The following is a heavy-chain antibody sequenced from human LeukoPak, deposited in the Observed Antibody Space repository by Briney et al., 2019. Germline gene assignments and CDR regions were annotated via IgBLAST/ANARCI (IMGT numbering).Heavy chain of an antibody. CDR3: ASSYYYDSSDEYYLDY. V-gene: IGHV1-69*05. D-gene: IGHD3-22*01. Sequence: SVKVSCKASGGTFSSYAISWVRQAPGQGLEWMGGIIPIFGTANYAQKFQGRVTITTDESTSTAYMELSSLRSEDTAVYYCASSYYYDSSDEYYLDYWGQGTLVNVSS. CDR1: GGTFSSYA. J-gene: IGHJ4*02. CDR2: IIPIFGTA.